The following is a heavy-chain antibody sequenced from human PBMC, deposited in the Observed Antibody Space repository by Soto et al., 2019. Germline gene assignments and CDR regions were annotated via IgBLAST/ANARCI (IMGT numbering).Heavy chain of an antibody. D-gene: IGHD3-10*01. J-gene: IGHJ6*01. CDR2: IIPILGIA. Sequence: QVQLVQSGAEVKKPGSSVKVSCKASGGTFSSYTISWVRQAPGQGLEWMGRIIPILGIANHAQKFQGRVTITADKSTSTAYMELSSLRSEDTAVYYCATRSGITMHRGFYRLYGMDVWGQGTTVTVSS. CDR3: ATRSGITMHRGFYRLYGMDV. CDR1: GGTFSSYT. V-gene: IGHV1-69*02.